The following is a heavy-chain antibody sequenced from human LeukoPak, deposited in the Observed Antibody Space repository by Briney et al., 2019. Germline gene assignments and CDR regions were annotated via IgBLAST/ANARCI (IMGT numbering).Heavy chain of an antibody. CDR3: ARHGRESRYFDWLLYYIDD. Sequence: PSDTLSLTCTVSGASISAYSWSWIRQPRGKALEWIGSIHYSGNTHCNPSLESRVTLSVDTSKNQFSLKLSSVTAADTAVYYCARHGRESRYFDWLLYYIDDWGQGALVTVSS. J-gene: IGHJ4*02. CDR1: GASISAYS. D-gene: IGHD3-9*01. V-gene: IGHV4-59*08. CDR2: IHYSGNT.